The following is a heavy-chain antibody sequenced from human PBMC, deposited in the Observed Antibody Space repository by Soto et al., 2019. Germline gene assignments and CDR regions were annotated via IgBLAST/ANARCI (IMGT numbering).Heavy chain of an antibody. CDR3: AKRAVAGRNWYFDL. CDR2: ISGTGGSS. J-gene: IGHJ2*01. Sequence: EVQLLESGGGSVQPGGSLRLSCAASGFTFSTYTMSWVRQAPGKGMECVSAISGTGGSSSYTDSVKGRFTISRDNSKNTLSLQMDSLRAEDTARYYCAKRAVAGRNWYFDLWGRGTLVTVSS. CDR1: GFTFSTYT. D-gene: IGHD6-19*01. V-gene: IGHV3-23*01.